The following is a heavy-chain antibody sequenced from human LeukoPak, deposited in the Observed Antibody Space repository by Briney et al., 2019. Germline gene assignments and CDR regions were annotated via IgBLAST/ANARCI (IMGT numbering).Heavy chain of an antibody. V-gene: IGHV4-59*01. D-gene: IGHD3-22*01. CDR3: ARGMHNYYDSSGYYRYYYYYMDV. CDR2: IYYSGST. CDR1: GGSISSYY. J-gene: IGHJ6*03. Sequence: SETLSLTCTVSGGSISSYYWSWIRQPPGKGLEWIGYIYYSGSTNYNPSLKSRVTISVDTSKNQFSLKLSSVTAADTAVYYCARGMHNYYDSSGYYRYYYYYMDVWGKGTTVTVSS.